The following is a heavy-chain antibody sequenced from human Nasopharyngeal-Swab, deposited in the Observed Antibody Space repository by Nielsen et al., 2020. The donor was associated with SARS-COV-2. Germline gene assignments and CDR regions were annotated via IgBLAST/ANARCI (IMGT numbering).Heavy chain of an antibody. CDR2: IYYSGSN. Sequence: SETLSLTCTVSGGSISSYYWSWIRQPPGKGLEWIGYIYYSGSNNYNTSLKSRVTISVDTYKNQFSLRLSSVTAADKAGYYCARDRGLYGSGTYGMDVWGQGTTVTVSS. D-gene: IGHD3-10*01. CDR3: ARDRGLYGSGTYGMDV. V-gene: IGHV4-59*01. CDR1: GGSISSYY. J-gene: IGHJ6*02.